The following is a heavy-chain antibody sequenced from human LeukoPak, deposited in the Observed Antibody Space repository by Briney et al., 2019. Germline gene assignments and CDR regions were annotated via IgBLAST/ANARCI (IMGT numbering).Heavy chain of an antibody. CDR3: AKVRVVVIDAFEY. Sequence: GGSLRLSCAASGLSFSSYAMNWVRQAPGKGLEWVSAISGSGGSTYYADSVKGRFTISRDNSKNTLYLQMNSLRAEDTAVYYCAKVRVVVIDAFEYWGQGTLVTVSS. CDR2: ISGSGGST. J-gene: IGHJ4*02. V-gene: IGHV3-23*01. CDR1: GLSFSSYA. D-gene: IGHD3-22*01.